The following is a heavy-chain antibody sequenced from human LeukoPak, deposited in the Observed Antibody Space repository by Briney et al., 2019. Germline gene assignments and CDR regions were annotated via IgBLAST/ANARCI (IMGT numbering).Heavy chain of an antibody. D-gene: IGHD6-19*01. CDR2: ISSSGSTI. CDR3: ARERGWYDKDYFDY. CDR1: GFTFSDYY. J-gene: IGHJ4*02. V-gene: IGHV3-11*01. Sequence: AGGSLRLSCAASGFTFSDYYMSWIRQAPGKGLEWVSYISSSGSTIYYADSVKGRFTISRDNAKNSLYLQMNSLRAEDTAVYYCARERGWYDKDYFDYWGQGVLVTVSS.